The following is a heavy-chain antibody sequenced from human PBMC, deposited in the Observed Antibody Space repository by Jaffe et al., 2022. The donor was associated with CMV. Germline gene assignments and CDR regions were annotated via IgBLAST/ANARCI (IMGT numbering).Heavy chain of an antibody. D-gene: IGHD2-2*01. CDR1: GFTFSNAW. V-gene: IGHV3-15*01. CDR3: TTDMDEWGDWGELIVVVPAAYEYGY. J-gene: IGHJ4*02. Sequence: EVQLVESGGGLVKPGGSLRLSCAASGFTFSNAWMSWVRQAPGKGLEWVGRIKSKTDGGTTDYAAPVKGRFTISRDDSKNTLYLQMNSLKTEDTAVYYCTTDMDEWGDWGELIVVVPAAYEYGYWGQGTLVTVSS. CDR2: IKSKTDGGTT.